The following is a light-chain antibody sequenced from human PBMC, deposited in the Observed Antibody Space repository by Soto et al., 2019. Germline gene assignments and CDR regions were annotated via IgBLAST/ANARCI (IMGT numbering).Light chain of an antibody. Sequence: DIKMTQSPSTLSASVGDRVTITCRASQSIDTWLAWYQQKPGKAPNLLIYDASTLESGVPSRFSGGGSGTEFTLIISSLQPDDFATYYCQQSHSGKTFGQGTKVDIK. CDR2: DAS. V-gene: IGKV1-5*01. CDR1: QSIDTW. J-gene: IGKJ1*01. CDR3: QQSHSGKT.